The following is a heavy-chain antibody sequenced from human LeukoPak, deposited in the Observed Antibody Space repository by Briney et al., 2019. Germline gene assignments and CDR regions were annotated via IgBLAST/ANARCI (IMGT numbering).Heavy chain of an antibody. Sequence: GASVTVSCKASGHSFTSYYLHWVRQAPGQGLEWMGIINPSGGDTHYAHRFQGRVTMTRDTSTRTVYMELSSLRSEDTAVYYCAREQSGGYFDYWGQGTLVTVSS. J-gene: IGHJ4*02. D-gene: IGHD2-8*02. V-gene: IGHV1-46*01. CDR1: GHSFTSYY. CDR3: AREQSGGYFDY. CDR2: INPSGGDT.